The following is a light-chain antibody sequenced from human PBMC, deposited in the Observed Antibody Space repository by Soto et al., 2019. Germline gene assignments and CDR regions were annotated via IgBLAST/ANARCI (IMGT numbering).Light chain of an antibody. Sequence: EIVLTQSPGTLSLSPGERATLSCRASQSVSNYLAWYQQKPGQAPRLLIYVASSRATGIPDRFSGSGSGTDSTLTISRLEPEDFAVYYCQQYGGSPQTFGQGTKV. V-gene: IGKV3-20*01. J-gene: IGKJ1*01. CDR1: QSVSNY. CDR2: VAS. CDR3: QQYGGSPQT.